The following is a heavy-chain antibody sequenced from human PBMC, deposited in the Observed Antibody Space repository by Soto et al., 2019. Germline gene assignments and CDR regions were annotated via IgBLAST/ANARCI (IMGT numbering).Heavy chain of an antibody. CDR3: ARGSGSPSSFHY. J-gene: IGHJ4*02. CDR1: SDSISSYY. CDR2: IYYSGNT. Sequence: SETLSLTCTVSSDSISSYYWSWIRQPPGKGLEWIGYIYYSGNTNYNPSLKSRVNMSVDTSKNQFSLNMSSVTAADTAVYFCARGSGSPSSFHYWGQGTLVTVS. D-gene: IGHD1-26*01. V-gene: IGHV4-59*01.